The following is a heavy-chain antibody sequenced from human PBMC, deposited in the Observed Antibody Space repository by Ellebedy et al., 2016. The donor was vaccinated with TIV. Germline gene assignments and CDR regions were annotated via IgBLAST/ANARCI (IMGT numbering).Heavy chain of an antibody. J-gene: IGHJ6*02. Sequence: GESLKISXAASGFTFSNYAMSWVRQAPGKGLEWVSFIGGGGNTYYADSVKGRFTISRDNSKNTLYLQMNSLRAADTAVYYCAKDRTNQRYYGMGVWGQGTTVTVSS. CDR3: AKDRTNQRYYGMGV. CDR2: IGGGGNT. V-gene: IGHV3-23*01. D-gene: IGHD1-14*01. CDR1: GFTFSNYA.